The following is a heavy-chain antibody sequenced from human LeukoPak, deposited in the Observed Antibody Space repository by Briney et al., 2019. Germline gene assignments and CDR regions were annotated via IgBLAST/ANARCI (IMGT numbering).Heavy chain of an antibody. CDR2: IIPILGIA. V-gene: IGHV1-69*04. D-gene: IGHD3-10*01. J-gene: IGHJ3*02. Sequence: SVKVSCKASGGTFSSYAISWVRQAPRQGLEWMGRIIPILGIANYAQKFQGRVTITADKSTSTAYMELSSLRSEDTAVYYCARVGRITMVRGVIMNNDAFDIWGQGTMVTVSS. CDR1: GGTFSSYA. CDR3: ARVGRITMVRGVIMNNDAFDI.